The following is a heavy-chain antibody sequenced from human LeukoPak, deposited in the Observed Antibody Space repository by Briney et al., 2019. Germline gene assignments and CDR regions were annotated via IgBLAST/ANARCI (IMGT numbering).Heavy chain of an antibody. J-gene: IGHJ6*03. V-gene: IGHV3-21*01. CDR2: ISSSSSYI. D-gene: IGHD3-3*01. Sequence: GGSLRLSCAASGFPFSSYTMNWVRQAPGKGLEWVSSISSSSSYIYYADSVKGRFTISRDNAKNSLYLQMNSLRAEDTAAYYCAREHTYYDFWSGYYYYYYYMDVWGKGTTVTVSS. CDR1: GFPFSSYT. CDR3: AREHTYYDFWSGYYYYYYYMDV.